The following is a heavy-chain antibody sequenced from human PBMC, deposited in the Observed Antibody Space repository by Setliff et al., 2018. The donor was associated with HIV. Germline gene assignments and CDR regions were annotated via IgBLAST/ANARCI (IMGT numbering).Heavy chain of an antibody. J-gene: IGHJ3*02. Sequence: ASVKVSCKASGYTFTSYSLHWVRQAPGQRLEWMGWINAGSGNTKYSQKFQGRVTITRDTSTSTVYMELSSLRSEDTAVYYCARDRVRITIFGANDASDIWGQGTMVTVSS. CDR2: INAGSGNT. D-gene: IGHD3-3*01. CDR3: ARDRVRITIFGANDASDI. V-gene: IGHV1-3*01. CDR1: GYTFTSYS.